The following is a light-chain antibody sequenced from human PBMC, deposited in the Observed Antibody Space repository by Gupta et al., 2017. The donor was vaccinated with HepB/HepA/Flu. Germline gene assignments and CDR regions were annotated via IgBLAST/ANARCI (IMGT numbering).Light chain of an antibody. V-gene: IGLV3-21*04. CDR3: QVWDSSSEHVV. CDR1: NIGSKS. Sequence: SYVLTQPPSVSVAPGKTARITCGGNNIGSKSVHWYQQKPGKAPVLVIYYDSDRPSGIPERFSGSNSGNTATLTISRVEAGDEADYYCQVWDSSSEHVVFGGGTKLTV. CDR2: YDS. J-gene: IGLJ2*01.